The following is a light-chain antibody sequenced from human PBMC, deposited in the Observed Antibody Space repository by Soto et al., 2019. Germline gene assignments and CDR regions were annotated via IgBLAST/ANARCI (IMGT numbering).Light chain of an antibody. CDR1: SSDVGTHGY. CDR2: DVT. V-gene: IGLV2-8*01. Sequence: QSALTQPPSASGSPGQSVTISCTGTSSDVGTHGYVSWYQQHAGKAPKLVIYDVTKRPSGVPDRFSGSKSGNTASLTVSGLQAEDEADYYCMCYAGGNNWVFVGGTKLTVL. CDR3: MCYAGGNNWV. J-gene: IGLJ3*02.